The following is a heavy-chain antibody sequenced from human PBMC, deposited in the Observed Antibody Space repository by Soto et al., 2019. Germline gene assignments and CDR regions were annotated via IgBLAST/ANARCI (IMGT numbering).Heavy chain of an antibody. Sequence: SVKVSCKASGGTFSSYAISWVRQAPGQGLEWMGGIIPIFGTANYAQKFQGRVTITADESTSTAYMELSSLRSEDTAVYYCARGGLELPYYYGMDVWGQGTTVTVSS. V-gene: IGHV1-69*13. CDR1: GGTFSSYA. CDR2: IIPIFGTA. CDR3: ARGGLELPYYYGMDV. J-gene: IGHJ6*02. D-gene: IGHD1-7*01.